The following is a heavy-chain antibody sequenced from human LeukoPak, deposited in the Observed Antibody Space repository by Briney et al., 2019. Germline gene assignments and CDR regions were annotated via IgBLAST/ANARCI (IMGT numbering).Heavy chain of an antibody. CDR1: GYTFTGYY. V-gene: IGHV1-2*02. CDR2: INPNSGGT. D-gene: IGHD3-22*01. Sequence: ASVKVSCKASGYTFTGYYMHWVRQAPGQGLEWMGWINPNSGGTNYAQKFQGRVTMTRDTSISTAYMELSRLRSEDTAVYYCARDWQDTWSNYYDSSGYPTNAFDIWGQGTMLTVSS. CDR3: ARDWQDTWSNYYDSSGYPTNAFDI. J-gene: IGHJ3*02.